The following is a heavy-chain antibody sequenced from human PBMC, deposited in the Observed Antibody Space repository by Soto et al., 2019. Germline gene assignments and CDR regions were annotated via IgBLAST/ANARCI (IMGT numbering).Heavy chain of an antibody. Sequence: SLRLSCAASGFTFSFYSMNWVRQAPGKGLEWVSHISSPSSTIYYADSVKGRFTVSRGNAKNSVYLQMNSLRAEDTAVYYCARLVSYWFDPWGQGTLVTVSS. V-gene: IGHV3-48*01. D-gene: IGHD2-2*01. CDR1: GFTFSFYS. CDR2: ISSPSSTI. J-gene: IGHJ5*02. CDR3: ARLVSYWFDP.